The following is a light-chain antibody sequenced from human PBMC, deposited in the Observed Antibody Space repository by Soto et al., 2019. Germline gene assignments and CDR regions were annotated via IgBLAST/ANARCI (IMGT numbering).Light chain of an antibody. Sequence: QAVLTQPPSVSAAPGQKVTISCSGSSSNIGKNYVSWYQHLPGTAPKLFIYDNEKRPSGIPDRFSGSKSGTSATLGITGLQTGDEADDYCVTWDSSLSGVTFGGGTKLTVL. V-gene: IGLV1-51*01. CDR3: VTWDSSLSGVT. CDR2: DNE. J-gene: IGLJ2*01. CDR1: SSNIGKNY.